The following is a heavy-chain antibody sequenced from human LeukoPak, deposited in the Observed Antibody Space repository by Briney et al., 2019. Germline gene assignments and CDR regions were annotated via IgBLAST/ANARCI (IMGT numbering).Heavy chain of an antibody. CDR1: GRSISSYY. J-gene: IGHJ6*03. D-gene: IGHD3-10*01. CDR2: IYYWGST. Sequence: PSETLSLTCTVSGRSISSYYWRWIRQPPGKGREWIGYIYYWGSTNYNPSLTSRVTISVDSSKNRFSLKLSSGTAADAAVYDCARGVTMVRGRGHMDVWGKGTTVTISS. V-gene: IGHV4-59*01. CDR3: ARGVTMVRGRGHMDV.